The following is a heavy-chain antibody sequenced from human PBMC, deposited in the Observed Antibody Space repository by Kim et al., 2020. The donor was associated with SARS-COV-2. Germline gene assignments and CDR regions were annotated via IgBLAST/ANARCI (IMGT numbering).Heavy chain of an antibody. J-gene: IGHJ4*02. V-gene: IGHV4-38-2*02. CDR2: IYHSGST. CDR1: GYSISSGYY. Sequence: SETLSLTCTVSGYSISSGYYWGWIRQPPGKGLEWIGSIYHSGSTYYNPSLKSRVTISVDTSKNQFSLKLSSVTAADTAVYYCARDRGSIAAAQSYWGQGTLVTVSS. D-gene: IGHD6-13*01. CDR3: ARDRGSIAAAQSY.